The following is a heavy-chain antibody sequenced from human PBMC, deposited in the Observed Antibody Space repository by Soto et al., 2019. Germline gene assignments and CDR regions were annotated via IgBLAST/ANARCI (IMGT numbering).Heavy chain of an antibody. CDR1: GLTFSTYT. CDR2: IGGSGATI. Sequence: GGSLILSCVAAGLTFSTYTMSWVRQAPGKGLEWVSVIGGSGATIYYVDSVKGRFTISRDNAKKSLYLQMDSLRAEDTAVYYCARDGVLATGPIDYWGPGTLVTVSS. D-gene: IGHD5-12*01. J-gene: IGHJ4*02. CDR3: ARDGVLATGPIDY. V-gene: IGHV3-23*01.